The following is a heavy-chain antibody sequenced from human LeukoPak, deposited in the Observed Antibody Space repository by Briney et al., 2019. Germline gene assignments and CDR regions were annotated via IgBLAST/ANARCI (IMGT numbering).Heavy chain of an antibody. CDR2: ISNTGGFT. J-gene: IGHJ5*02. CDR3: ARVPSGSGSYLWWFDP. CDR1: GFTFSVHA. V-gene: IGHV3-21*01. Sequence: GGSLRLSCAASGFTFSVHAMNWVRQAPGKGLEGGSSISNTGGFTMYADSVKGRFTISRDNAKNSLYLQMNSLRADDTAVYFCARVPSGSGSYLWWFDPWGQGTLVTVSS. D-gene: IGHD3-10*01.